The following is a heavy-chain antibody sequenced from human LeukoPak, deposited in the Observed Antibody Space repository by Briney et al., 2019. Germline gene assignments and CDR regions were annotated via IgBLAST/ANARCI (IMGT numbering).Heavy chain of an antibody. J-gene: IGHJ3*02. CDR1: GFTFSSYS. CDR2: ISSSSSYI. Sequence: GGSLRLSCAASGFTFSSYSMNWVRQAPGKGLEWVSSISSSSSYIYYADSVKGRFIISRDNAKNSLYLQMNSLRAEDTAVYYCARDYGDSGYGDAFDIWGQGTMVTVSS. V-gene: IGHV3-21*01. CDR3: ARDYGDSGYGDAFDI. D-gene: IGHD5-12*01.